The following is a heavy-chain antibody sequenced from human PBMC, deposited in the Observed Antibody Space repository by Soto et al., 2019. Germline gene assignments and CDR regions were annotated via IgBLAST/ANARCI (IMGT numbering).Heavy chain of an antibody. Sequence: PSETLSLTCAVYGGSFSGYYWSWIRQPPGKGLEWIGEINHSGRTNYNPSLKSRVTISVDRAKNQLSLKLNSVTAADTAVYYCAREVSLSIAYWGQGTLVTVSS. J-gene: IGHJ4*02. V-gene: IGHV4-34*01. CDR2: INHSGRT. CDR3: AREVSLSIAY. CDR1: GGSFSGYY. D-gene: IGHD3-16*02.